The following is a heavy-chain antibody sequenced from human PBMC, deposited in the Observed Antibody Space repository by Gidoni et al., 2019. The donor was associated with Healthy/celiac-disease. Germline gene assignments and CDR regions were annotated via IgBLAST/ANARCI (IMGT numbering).Heavy chain of an antibody. V-gene: IGHV5-51*03. CDR3: ARNVESPYYYMDV. J-gene: IGHJ6*03. CDR1: GYSFTSYW. Sequence: EVQLVQSGAEVKKPGESLKISCQGSGYSFTSYWIGWVRQLPGKGLEWMGIIYPGDSDTRYSPSFQGQVTISADKSISTAYLQWSSLKASDTAMYYCARNVESPYYYMDVWGKGTTVTVSS. CDR2: IYPGDSDT. D-gene: IGHD3-3*01.